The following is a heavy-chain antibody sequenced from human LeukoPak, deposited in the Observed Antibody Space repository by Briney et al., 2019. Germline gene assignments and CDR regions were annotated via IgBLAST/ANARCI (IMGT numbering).Heavy chain of an antibody. J-gene: IGHJ4*02. CDR2: IYYSVNT. D-gene: IGHD2/OR15-2a*01. Sequence: PSETLSLTCTVSGDSISNSSYFWGWIRQPPGMGLEWIGSIYYSVNTYYNPSLKSRVTISVDTSKNQFSLKLSSVTAADTAVYYCARDRGSEHSPTFLDYWGQGTLVTVSS. CDR1: GDSISNSSYF. V-gene: IGHV4-39*02. CDR3: ARDRGSEHSPTFLDY.